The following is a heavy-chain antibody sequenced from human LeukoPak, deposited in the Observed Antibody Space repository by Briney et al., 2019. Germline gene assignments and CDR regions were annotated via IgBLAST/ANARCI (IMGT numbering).Heavy chain of an antibody. D-gene: IGHD1-1*01. CDR3: ATDNAGRGDY. CDR1: GYSISSGYY. V-gene: IGHV4-38-2*02. Sequence: PSETLSLTCTVSGYSISSGYYWGWIRQPPGKGLEWIGTIYHTGSTYYNPSLKSRVTISVDKSKNQFSLKLSSVTAADTAVYYCATDNAGRGDYWGQGTLVTVSS. CDR2: IYHTGST. J-gene: IGHJ4*02.